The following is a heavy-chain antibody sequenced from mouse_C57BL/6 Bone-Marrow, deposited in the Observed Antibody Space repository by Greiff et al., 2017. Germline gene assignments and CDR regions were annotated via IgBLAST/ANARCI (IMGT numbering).Heavy chain of an antibody. V-gene: IGHV1-81*01. Sequence: QVQLQQSGAELARPGASVKLSCKASGYTFTSYGISWVKQRTGQGLEWIGEIYPRSGNTYYNEKFKGKATLTADKSSSTAYMELRSLTSENAAVYLCARRTPLRALDYWGQGTSVTVSS. CDR2: IYPRSGNT. CDR3: ARRTPLRALDY. CDR1: GYTFTSYG. J-gene: IGHJ4*01.